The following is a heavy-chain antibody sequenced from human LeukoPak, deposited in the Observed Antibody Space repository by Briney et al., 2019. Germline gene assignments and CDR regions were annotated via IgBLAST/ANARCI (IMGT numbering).Heavy chain of an antibody. V-gene: IGHV1-2*02. CDR3: ARGFVYCGGDCYQSERAFDI. D-gene: IGHD2-21*01. CDR1: GYTLTGYY. Sequence: GASVKVSCMASGYTLTGYYMHSLRQAPGKGLEWMGWINPNSGGTKYAQKFQGRVTMTTDTSISTAYMELSGLRSDDMAVYYCARGFVYCGGDCYQSERAFDIWGQGTMVSVSS. CDR2: INPNSGGT. J-gene: IGHJ3*02.